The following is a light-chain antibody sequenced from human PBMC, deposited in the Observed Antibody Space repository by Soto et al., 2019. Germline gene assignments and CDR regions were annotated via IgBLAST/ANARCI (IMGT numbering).Light chain of an antibody. V-gene: IGKV3-20*01. CDR2: GAS. J-gene: IGKJ1*01. CDR1: QSVNSN. CDR3: QQYGSSGT. Sequence: EIVMTQSPASLSVSPGEGATLSCRASQSVNSNLAWYQQKPGQAPRLLIYGASNRATGIPDRFSGSGSGTDFTLTISRLEPEDFAVYYCQQYGSSGTFGQGTKVDIK.